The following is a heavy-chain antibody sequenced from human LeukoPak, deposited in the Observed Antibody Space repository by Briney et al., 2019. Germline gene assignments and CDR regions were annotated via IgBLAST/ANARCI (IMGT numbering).Heavy chain of an antibody. Sequence: ASLKVSCKASGYTFTCYYMHWVRQAPGQGLEWMGWMNPNSGNTGYAQKFQGRVTMTRNTSISTAYMELSSLRSEDTAVYYCARGYDSSGYYPGYWGQGTLVTVSS. V-gene: IGHV1-8*02. D-gene: IGHD3-22*01. CDR1: GYTFTCYY. J-gene: IGHJ4*02. CDR3: ARGYDSSGYYPGY. CDR2: MNPNSGNT.